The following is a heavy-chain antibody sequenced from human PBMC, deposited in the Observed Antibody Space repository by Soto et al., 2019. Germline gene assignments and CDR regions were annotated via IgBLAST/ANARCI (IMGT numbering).Heavy chain of an antibody. CDR3: ARDGYDGSGSPYPAY. V-gene: IGHV4-59*01. J-gene: IGHJ4*02. CDR2: IYYLGST. D-gene: IGHD3-10*01. CDR1: GGSMSEYF. Sequence: TSETLSLTCSVSGGSMSEYFWSWIRQSPGKGPEWIGYIYYLGSTDYNPSLKSRVTISVDTSKRQFSPRLTSVTAEETAVYYCARDGYDGSGSPYPAYWGPGTQVTVS.